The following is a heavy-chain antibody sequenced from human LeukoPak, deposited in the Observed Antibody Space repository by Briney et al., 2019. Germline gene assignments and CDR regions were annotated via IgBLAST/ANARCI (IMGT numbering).Heavy chain of an antibody. CDR3: ARHGRL. D-gene: IGHD2-15*01. CDR1: GSRFDTYW. Sequence: GEPLRISFKGSGSRFDTYWINWVRQMPGKGLEWMGTIDPGDSYTKYSPSFQGHVTLSADKSISTAYLQWSSLKASDTAMYYCARHGRLWGQGTLGTVS. V-gene: IGHV5-10-1*01. CDR2: IDPGDSYT. J-gene: IGHJ4*02.